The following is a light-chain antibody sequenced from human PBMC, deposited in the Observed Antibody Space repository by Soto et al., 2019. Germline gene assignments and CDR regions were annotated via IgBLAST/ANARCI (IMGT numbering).Light chain of an antibody. CDR1: QSVSSSY. V-gene: IGKV3-20*01. CDR2: GAS. CDR3: QQYGCSPPFT. Sequence: EIVLTQSPGTLSLSPGERATLSCRASQSVSSSYLAWYQQKPGQAPRLLIDGASSRATGIPDRFSGSGSWTDFTPTISILEPEDSAVYYRQQYGCSPPFTFGGGTKVEIK. J-gene: IGKJ4*01.